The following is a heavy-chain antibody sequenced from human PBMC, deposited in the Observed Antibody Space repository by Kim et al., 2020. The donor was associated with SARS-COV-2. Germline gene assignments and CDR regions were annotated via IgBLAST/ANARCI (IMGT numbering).Heavy chain of an antibody. J-gene: IGHJ4*02. CDR2: ISYDGSNK. D-gene: IGHD1-26*01. Sequence: GGSLRLSCAASGFTFSSYAMHWVRQAPGKGLEWVAVISYDGSNKYYADSVKGRFTISRDNSKNTLYLQMNSLRAEDTAVYYCARDLGALHVVRYYFDYWGKGTLVTVSS. CDR3: ARDLGALHVVRYYFDY. CDR1: GFTFSSYA. V-gene: IGHV3-30*04.